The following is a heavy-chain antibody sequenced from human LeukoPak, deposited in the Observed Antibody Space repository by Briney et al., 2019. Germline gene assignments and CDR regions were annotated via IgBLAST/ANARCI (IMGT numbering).Heavy chain of an antibody. D-gene: IGHD1-26*01. CDR1: GGSFSGYY. Sequence: PSETLSLTCAVYGGSFSGYYWSWIRQPPGKGLEWIGEINHSGSTNYNPSLKSRVTISVDTSKNQFSLKLSSVTAADTAVYYCARESGGDAFDIWGQGTMVTVSS. V-gene: IGHV4-34*01. J-gene: IGHJ3*02. CDR3: ARESGGDAFDI. CDR2: INHSGST.